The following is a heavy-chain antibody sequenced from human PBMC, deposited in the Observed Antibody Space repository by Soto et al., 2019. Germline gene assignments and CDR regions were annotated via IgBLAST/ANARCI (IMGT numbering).Heavy chain of an antibody. CDR1: GGSISSSSYY. Sequence: QLQLQESGPGLVKPSETLSLTCTVSGGSISSSSYYWGWIRQPPGKGLEWIGSIYYSGSTYYNPSLKSRVTISVDTSKNQFSLKLGSVTAADTAVYYCARHPDYGSGSYPFDYWGQGTLVTVSS. J-gene: IGHJ4*02. CDR2: IYYSGST. CDR3: ARHPDYGSGSYPFDY. V-gene: IGHV4-39*01. D-gene: IGHD3-10*01.